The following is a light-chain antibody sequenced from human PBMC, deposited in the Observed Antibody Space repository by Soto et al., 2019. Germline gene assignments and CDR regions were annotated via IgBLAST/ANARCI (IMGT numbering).Light chain of an antibody. V-gene: IGLV8-61*01. Sequence: QTVVTQEPSVSVSPGGTVTLTCGLSSGSVSTSYYPSWYQQTPGQAPRTLIYNTNTRSSGVPDRFSGSILGNKAALTITGAQADDECDYYCVLFMGSGIWVFGGGTKLTVL. CDR2: NTN. CDR1: SGSVSTSYY. J-gene: IGLJ3*02. CDR3: VLFMGSGIWV.